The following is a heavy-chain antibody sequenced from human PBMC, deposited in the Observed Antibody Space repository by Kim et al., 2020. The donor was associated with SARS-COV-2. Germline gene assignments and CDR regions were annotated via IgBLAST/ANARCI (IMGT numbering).Heavy chain of an antibody. CDR2: IIPIFGTA. D-gene: IGHD2-15*01. CDR1: GGTFSSYA. J-gene: IGHJ4*02. CDR3: ARGTPGECSGSSCYPDY. Sequence: SVKVSCKASGGTFSSYAISWVRQAPGQGLEWMGGIIPIFGTANYAQKFQGRVTITADESTSTAYMELSSLRSEDTAVYYCARGTPGECSGSSCYPDYWGQGNLVTVSS. V-gene: IGHV1-69*13.